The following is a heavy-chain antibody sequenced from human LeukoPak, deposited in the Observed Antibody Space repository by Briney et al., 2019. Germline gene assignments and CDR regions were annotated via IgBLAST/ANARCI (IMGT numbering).Heavy chain of an antibody. CDR3: ARNLQQLVHLFDY. D-gene: IGHD6-13*01. CDR1: GGSISSGGYY. Sequence: SENLSLTCTVSGGSISSGGYYWSWIRQHPGKGLEWIGYIYYSGSTYYNPSLKSRVTISVDTSKNQFSLKLSSVTAADTAVYYCARNLQQLVHLFDYWGQGTLVTVSS. V-gene: IGHV4-31*03. CDR2: IYYSGST. J-gene: IGHJ4*02.